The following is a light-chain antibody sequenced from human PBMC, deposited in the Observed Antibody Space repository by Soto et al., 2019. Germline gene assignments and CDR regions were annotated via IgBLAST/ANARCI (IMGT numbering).Light chain of an antibody. CDR1: SSNIGAGYD. V-gene: IGLV1-40*01. J-gene: IGLJ1*01. CDR3: QSYDSSLSGYV. CDR2: GNS. Sequence: HSVLTQPPSVSVAPGQRVTISCAATSSNIGAGYDVHWYQQLPGTPPKLLIYGNSNLPSGVPDRFSGSRSGTSASLAITGLQAEDEADYYCQSYDSSLSGYVFGTGTKVTVL.